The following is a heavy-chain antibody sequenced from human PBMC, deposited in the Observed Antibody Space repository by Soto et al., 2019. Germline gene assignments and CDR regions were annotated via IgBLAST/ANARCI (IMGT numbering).Heavy chain of an antibody. CDR2: INHSGST. Sequence: QVQLQQWGAGLLKPSETLSLTCAVYGGSFSGYYWSWIRQPPGKGLEWIGEINHSGSTNYNPSLKSRVTISVDTSKNQFSLKLSSVTAADTAVYYCARGRQRSWSVWFDPWGQGTLVTVSS. V-gene: IGHV4-34*01. CDR3: ARGRQRSWSVWFDP. J-gene: IGHJ5*02. CDR1: GGSFSGYY. D-gene: IGHD2-15*01.